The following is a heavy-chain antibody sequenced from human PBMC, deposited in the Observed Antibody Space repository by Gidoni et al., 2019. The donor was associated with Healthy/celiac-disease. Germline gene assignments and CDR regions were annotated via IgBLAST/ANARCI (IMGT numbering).Heavy chain of an antibody. CDR2: ISSSSSYI. V-gene: IGHV3-21*01. D-gene: IGHD3-9*01. J-gene: IGHJ5*02. Sequence: EVQLVESGGGLVNPGWSLRLSCASSGFTFSRYSLNWVRQAPGKGLEWVSSISSSSSYIYYTDSVKCRFTISSDNAKNSLDLKMNSQLAEDTAVYYCARVAYDILTGSPDWCWFDPWGQGTLVTVSS. CDR3: ARVAYDILTGSPDWCWFDP. CDR1: GFTFSRYS.